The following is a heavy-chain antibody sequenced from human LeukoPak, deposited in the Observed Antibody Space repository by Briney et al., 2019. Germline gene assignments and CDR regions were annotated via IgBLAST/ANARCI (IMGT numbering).Heavy chain of an antibody. Sequence: SETLSLTCTVSGGSISSHYWSWVRQPPGKGLEWIGYIYYSGSNKFNPSLKSRVTISVDTSQNQSSLKLSSVTAADTAVYYCARGGGVTYYDSTGYLWYFDYWGQGTLVTVSS. CDR1: GGSISSHY. CDR2: IYYSGSN. J-gene: IGHJ4*02. CDR3: ARGGGVTYYDSTGYLWYFDY. V-gene: IGHV4-59*11. D-gene: IGHD3-22*01.